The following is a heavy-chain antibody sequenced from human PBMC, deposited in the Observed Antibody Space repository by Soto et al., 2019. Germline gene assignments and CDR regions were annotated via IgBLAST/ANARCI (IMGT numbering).Heavy chain of an antibody. J-gene: IGHJ3*02. V-gene: IGHV3-48*01. D-gene: IGHD2-21*02. CDR2: ISSSSSTI. CDR3: ARDETVETAGAFDI. Sequence: GGSLRLSCAASGFTFSSYSMNWVRQAPGKGLEWVSYISSSSSTIYYADSVKGRFTISRDNAKNSLYLQMNSLGAEDTAVYYCARDETVETAGAFDIWGQGTMVTVSS. CDR1: GFTFSSYS.